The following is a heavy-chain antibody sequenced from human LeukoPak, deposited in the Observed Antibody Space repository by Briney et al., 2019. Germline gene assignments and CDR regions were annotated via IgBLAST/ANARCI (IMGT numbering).Heavy chain of an antibody. CDR1: GFTFSSYD. CDR3: AKESSSWYQGVPDY. D-gene: IGHD6-13*01. CDR2: MTYDGSNK. V-gene: IGHV3-30*18. Sequence: PGGSLRLSCAASGFTFSSYDMHWVRQAPGKGLEWVAIMTYDGSNKYYADSVKGRFTISRDNSKNTLHLQMNSLRAEDTAVYYCAKESSSWYQGVPDYWGQGTLVTVSS. J-gene: IGHJ4*02.